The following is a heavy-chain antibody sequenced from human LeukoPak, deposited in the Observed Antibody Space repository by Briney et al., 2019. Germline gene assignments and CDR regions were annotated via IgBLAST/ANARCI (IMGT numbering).Heavy chain of an antibody. CDR1: GFTFTSYS. CDR2: ISSSSSTI. CDR3: ARDQAGIAVVSTFDY. J-gene: IGHJ4*02. V-gene: IGHV3-48*01. Sequence: GGSLRLSCAASGFTFTSYSMNWVRQAPGKGLEWVSYISSSSSTIYYADSVKGRFTISRDNAKNSPYLQMNSLRAEDTAVYYCARDQAGIAVVSTFDYWGQGTLVTVSS. D-gene: IGHD6-19*01.